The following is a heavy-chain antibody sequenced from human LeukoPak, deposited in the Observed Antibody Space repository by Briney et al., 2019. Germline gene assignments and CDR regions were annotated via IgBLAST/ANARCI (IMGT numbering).Heavy chain of an antibody. Sequence: GWSLRLSCTASGFTFSTYSMNWVRQAPGRGLEWVSYISGSSSSSDGGVIQYADSVKGRFTISRDNDKNSLYLQMNSLRDEDTAVYYCARGTGSDSWYTDYWREGTLVSVSS. CDR2: ISGSSSSSDGGVI. V-gene: IGHV3-48*02. J-gene: IGHJ4*02. D-gene: IGHD2-2*02. CDR3: ARGTGSDSWYTDY. CDR1: GFTFSTYS.